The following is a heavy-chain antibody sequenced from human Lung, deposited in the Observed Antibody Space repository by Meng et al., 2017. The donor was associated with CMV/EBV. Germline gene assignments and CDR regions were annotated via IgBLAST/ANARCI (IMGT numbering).Heavy chain of an antibody. D-gene: IGHD3-10*01. J-gene: IGHJ5*02. CDR1: GGSISSYY. CDR2: IYYSGST. CDR3: AREEGIGGFDP. Sequence: VQLEGVGPGLVKPSETLSLTCTVLGGSISSYYWSWIRQPPGKGLEWIGYIYYSGSTNYNPSLKSRVTISVDTSKNQFSLKLSSVTAADTAVYYCAREEGIGGFDPWGQGTLVTVSS. V-gene: IGHV4-59*01.